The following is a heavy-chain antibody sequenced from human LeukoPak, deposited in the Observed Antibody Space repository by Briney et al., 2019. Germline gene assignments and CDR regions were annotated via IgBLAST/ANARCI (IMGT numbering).Heavy chain of an antibody. CDR3: ARDAPIRY. D-gene: IGHD3-3*02. J-gene: IGHJ4*02. Sequence: PSETLSLTCTVSGGSISTHYWSWVRQPPGKGLEWIGYIYYSGSTRYNPSLKSRVTISVDTSKNQFSLKLSSVTAADTAIYFCARDAPIRYWGQGTLVTVSS. V-gene: IGHV4-59*11. CDR1: GGSISTHY. CDR2: IYYSGST.